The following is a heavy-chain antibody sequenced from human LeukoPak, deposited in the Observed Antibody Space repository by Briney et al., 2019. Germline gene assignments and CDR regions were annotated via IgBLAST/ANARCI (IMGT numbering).Heavy chain of an antibody. V-gene: IGHV4-4*08. D-gene: IGHD4-17*01. Sequence: SETLSLTCAVYGGSFSGYYWSCIRQPPGKGLEWIGRIYSNGDRNYNPSLQSPVTLSVDTSKNQFSLKLSSVTAADTAVYYCGRGVTTISAFYYYMEVWGNGTTVTASS. CDR3: GRGVTTISAFYYYMEV. J-gene: IGHJ6*03. CDR2: IYSNGDR. CDR1: GGSFSGYY.